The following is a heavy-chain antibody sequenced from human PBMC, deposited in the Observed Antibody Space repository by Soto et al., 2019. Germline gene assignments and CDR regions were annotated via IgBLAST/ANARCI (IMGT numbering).Heavy chain of an antibody. J-gene: IGHJ4*02. V-gene: IGHV4-31*03. CDR2: IYHSGTT. D-gene: IGHD3-3*02. CDR3: AARHFWSGPWTDTRLDY. Sequence: SETLSLTCSVSGGSISTDGYYWSWIRQLPGKGLEWIGYIYHSGTTYHNPSLKSRLSMSVDTSKNQFSLNLTSVTAADTAVYYCAARHFWSGPWTDTRLDYWGQGTLVTVSS. CDR1: GGSISTDGYY.